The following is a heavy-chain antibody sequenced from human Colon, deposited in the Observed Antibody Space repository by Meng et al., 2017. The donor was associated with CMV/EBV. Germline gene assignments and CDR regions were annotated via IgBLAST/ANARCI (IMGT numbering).Heavy chain of an antibody. J-gene: IGHJ4*02. CDR2: STTYSGNT. CDR1: GYTCATYD. V-gene: IGHV1-18*01. Sequence: AAVQVSCKASGYTCATYDSSWVRQAPGQGLEWMGKSTTYSGNTNLPQKFQGRVTMTTDTSTSTAYMELRSLRSAAKAVYYCAREVRGRGCFDYWGQGTLVTVSS. CDR3: AREVRGRGCFDY. D-gene: IGHD3-10*01.